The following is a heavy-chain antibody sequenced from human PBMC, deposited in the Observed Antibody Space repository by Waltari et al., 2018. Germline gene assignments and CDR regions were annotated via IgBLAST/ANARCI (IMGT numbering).Heavy chain of an antibody. J-gene: IGHJ3*02. CDR3: ATFSNWVHDTFDI. CDR2: IYGVDST. CDR1: GFRVGNSY. D-gene: IGHD3-16*01. Sequence: EVQLVESGGGLIQPGGSLRLSCAASGFRVGNSYVSWVRQAPGKGLEWISFIYGVDSTLYVDSVKGRFTVSRDNSKNTVHLQMNSVRVDDTAVYYCATFSNWVHDTFDIWGQGTLVSVSS. V-gene: IGHV3-53*01.